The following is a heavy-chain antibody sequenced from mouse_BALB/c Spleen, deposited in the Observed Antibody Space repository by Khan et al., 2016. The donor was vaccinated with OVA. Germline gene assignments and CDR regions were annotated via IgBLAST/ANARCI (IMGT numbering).Heavy chain of an antibody. CDR3: ANGNYGGFAY. CDR2: ISSAATYT. Sequence: EVELVESGGVLVEPGGSLKLSCAASGFTFSSFVMSWVHQTPEKRLEWVATISSAATYTYYPDSVTGRFTISRDNAKNTLYLQMNSLRSDDTVIYSCANGNYGGFAYWGQGTLVTVST. D-gene: IGHD2-1*01. CDR1: GFTFSSFV. J-gene: IGHJ3*01. V-gene: IGHV5-9-1*01.